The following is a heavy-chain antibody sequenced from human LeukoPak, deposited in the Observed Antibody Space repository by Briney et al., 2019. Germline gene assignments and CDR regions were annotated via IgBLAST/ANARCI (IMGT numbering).Heavy chain of an antibody. D-gene: IGHD2-21*02. V-gene: IGHV1-2*02. Sequence: ASVKVSCKASGYTFTGYYMHWVRQAPGQGLEWMGWINPNSGGTNYAQKFQGRVTMTRATSISTAYMELSRLRSDDTAVYYCARDYAGSVVVTEFDYWGQGTLVTVSS. J-gene: IGHJ4*02. CDR3: ARDYAGSVVVTEFDY. CDR2: INPNSGGT. CDR1: GYTFTGYY.